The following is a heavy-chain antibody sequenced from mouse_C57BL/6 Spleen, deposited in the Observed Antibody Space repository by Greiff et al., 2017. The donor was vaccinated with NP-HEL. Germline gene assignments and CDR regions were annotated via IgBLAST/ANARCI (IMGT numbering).Heavy chain of an antibody. J-gene: IGHJ1*03. CDR3: ARMRPTTVVEGNWYFDV. Sequence: QVTLKESGPGILQPSQTLSLTCSFSGFSLSTFGMGVGWIRQPSGKGLEWLAHIWWDDDKYYTPALKSRLTISKDHSKNQVFLKIANVDTADTATYYCARMRPTTVVEGNWYFDVWGTGTTVTVSS. D-gene: IGHD1-1*01. CDR1: GFSLSTFGMG. V-gene: IGHV8-8*01. CDR2: IWWDDDK.